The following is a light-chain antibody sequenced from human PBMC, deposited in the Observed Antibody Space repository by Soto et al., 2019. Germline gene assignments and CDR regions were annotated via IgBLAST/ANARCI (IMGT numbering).Light chain of an antibody. CDR1: QDIVGY. V-gene: IGKV1D-12*01. CDR2: GAA. CDR3: QQAYSFPLT. Sequence: DIQVTQSPSSVSASVGDRVTITCRASQDIVGYLAWYQHKPGRTPELLIHGAARLQTGVPARFSGSGSGTDFTLSINSLQPEDFATYYCQQAYSFPLTVGPGTRLDI. J-gene: IGKJ5*01.